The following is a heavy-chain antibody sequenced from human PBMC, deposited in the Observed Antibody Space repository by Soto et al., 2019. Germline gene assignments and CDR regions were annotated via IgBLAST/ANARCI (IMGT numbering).Heavy chain of an antibody. CDR3: ARLVYESSGHPPG. CDR2: IYYSGST. V-gene: IGHV4-39*01. CDR1: GGSISSSSYY. Sequence: SETLSLTCTVSGGSISSSSYYWGWIRQPPGKGLEWIGSIYYSGSTYYNPSLKSRVTISVDTSKNQFSLKLSSVTAADTAVYYCARLVYESSGHPPGWGQGSLVTVS. D-gene: IGHD3-22*01. J-gene: IGHJ4*02.